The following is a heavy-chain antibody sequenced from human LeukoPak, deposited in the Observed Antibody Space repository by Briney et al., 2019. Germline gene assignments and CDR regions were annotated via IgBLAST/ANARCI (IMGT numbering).Heavy chain of an antibody. CDR2: IIPIFGTA. Sequence: SVKVSCKASGGTFSSYAISWVRQAPGQGLEWMGGIIPIFGTANYAQKFQGRVTITADESTSTAYMELSSLRSDDTAVYYCARDWEDGSRGAFDIWGQGTMVTVSS. CDR1: GGTFSSYA. D-gene: IGHD2-2*01. J-gene: IGHJ3*02. CDR3: ARDWEDGSRGAFDI. V-gene: IGHV1-69*01.